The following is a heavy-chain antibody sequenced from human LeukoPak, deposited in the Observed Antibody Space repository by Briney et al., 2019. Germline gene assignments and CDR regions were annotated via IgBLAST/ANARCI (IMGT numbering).Heavy chain of an antibody. Sequence: ASVKVSCKASGYIFTDYYMHWVRQAPGQGPAWMGWINPSTGGTNYAQKFQGRVTMTRDTAINTAYMELSSLTSDDTAVYYCARGHAGGNHRNYYMDVWGKGTTVTVSS. CDR3: ARGHAGGNHRNYYMDV. V-gene: IGHV1-2*02. CDR2: INPSTGGT. J-gene: IGHJ6*03. D-gene: IGHD1-14*01. CDR1: GYIFTDYY.